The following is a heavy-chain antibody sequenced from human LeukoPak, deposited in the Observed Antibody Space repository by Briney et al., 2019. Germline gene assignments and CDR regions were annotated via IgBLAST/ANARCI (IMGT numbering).Heavy chain of an antibody. D-gene: IGHD3-9*01. CDR2: INPNSGGT. CDR3: ARSGGILRYFDGPLLDY. Sequence: ASVKVSCKASGYTFTGYYMHWVRQAPGQGLEWMGWINPNSGGTNYAQKFQGRVTMTRDTSISTAYMELSRLRSDDTAVYYCARSGGILRYFDGPLLDYWGQGTLVTVSS. V-gene: IGHV1-2*02. J-gene: IGHJ4*02. CDR1: GYTFTGYY.